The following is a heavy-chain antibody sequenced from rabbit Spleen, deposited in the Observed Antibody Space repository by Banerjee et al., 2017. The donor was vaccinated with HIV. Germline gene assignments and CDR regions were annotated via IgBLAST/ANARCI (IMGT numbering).Heavy chain of an antibody. CDR2: INASTGKP. V-gene: IGHV1S40*01. CDR1: GLDFSSSYW. D-gene: IGHD2-1*01. J-gene: IGHJ4*01. CDR3: ARDLIGVIGWNFYL. Sequence: QSLEESGGDLVKPGASLTLTCTASGLDFSSSYWICWVRQAPGKGLEWIACINASTGKPVYATWASGRFTISRTSSTTVTLRMTSLTAADRATYFCARDLIGVIGWNFYLWGPGTLVTVS.